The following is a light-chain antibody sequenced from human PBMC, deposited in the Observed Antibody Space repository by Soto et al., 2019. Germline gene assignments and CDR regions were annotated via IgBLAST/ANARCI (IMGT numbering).Light chain of an antibody. J-gene: IGKJ1*01. Sequence: DIQMTRSPSSLSASVGDRVTITCRASQGISNHLAWYQQKPGKVPKLLIYAASTLQSGVPSRFSGSGSGTDFSLTISSLQPEDVATYYCQRYNSAPWTFGQGTKVEIK. CDR1: QGISNH. CDR2: AAS. V-gene: IGKV1-27*01. CDR3: QRYNSAPWT.